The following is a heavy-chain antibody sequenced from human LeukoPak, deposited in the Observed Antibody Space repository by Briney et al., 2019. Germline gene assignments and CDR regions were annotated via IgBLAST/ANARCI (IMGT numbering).Heavy chain of an antibody. CDR1: GGSISSSSYY. J-gene: IGHJ2*01. CDR3: ARHCGDYGDYFRYFDL. D-gene: IGHD4-17*01. V-gene: IGHV4-39*01. CDR2: IYYSGST. Sequence: PSETLSLTCTVSGGSISSSSYYWGWIRQPPGKGLEWIGSIYYSGSTYYNPSLKSRVTISVDTSKNQFSLKLSSVTATDTAVYYCARHCGDYGDYFRYFDLWGRGTLVTVSS.